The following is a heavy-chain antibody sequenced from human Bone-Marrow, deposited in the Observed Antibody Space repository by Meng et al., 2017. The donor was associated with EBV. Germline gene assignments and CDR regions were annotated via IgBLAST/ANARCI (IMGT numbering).Heavy chain of an antibody. CDR3: ARAYSSVSRDLPGH. CDR1: VVSTRSTDW. J-gene: IGHJ1*01. V-gene: IGHV4-4*02. CDR2: IDLIWTT. Sequence: HGHRRQSLPGPLRPSRTLSLACAVSVVSTRSTDWSSCVGQPPWRGVKLHGQIDLIWTTNSNPSLTIRVIISVDKSKSQFALRLPSVPAADTAVYDCARAYSSVSRDLPGHWGLGTLVTVSS. D-gene: IGHD2-21*01.